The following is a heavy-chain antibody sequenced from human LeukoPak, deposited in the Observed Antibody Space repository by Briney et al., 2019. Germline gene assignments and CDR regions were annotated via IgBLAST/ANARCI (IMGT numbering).Heavy chain of an antibody. D-gene: IGHD3-9*01. CDR1: GFTFSSYS. CDR2: ISSSSSYI. V-gene: IGHV3-21*01. CDR3: ARSGDILTGYFYYFDY. J-gene: IGHJ4*02. Sequence: GGSLRLSCAASGFTFSSYSMNWVRQAPGKGLEWVSSISSSSSYIYYADSVKGRFTISRDNAKNSLYLQMNSLRAEDTAVYYCARSGDILTGYFYYFDYWGQGTLVTVSS.